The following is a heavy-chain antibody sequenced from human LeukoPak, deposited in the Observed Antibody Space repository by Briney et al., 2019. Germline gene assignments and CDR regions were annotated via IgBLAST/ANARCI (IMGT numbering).Heavy chain of an antibody. CDR2: ISYDGSNK. CDR3: ARDWDYGGYSDY. CDR1: GFTFSSYA. V-gene: IGHV3-30-3*01. Sequence: GGSLRLSCAASGFTFSSYAMHWVRQAPGKGPEWVAVISYDGSNKYYADSVKGRFTISRDNSKNTLYLQMNSLRAEDTAVYYCARDWDYGGYSDYWGQGTLVTVSS. J-gene: IGHJ4*02. D-gene: IGHD4-23*01.